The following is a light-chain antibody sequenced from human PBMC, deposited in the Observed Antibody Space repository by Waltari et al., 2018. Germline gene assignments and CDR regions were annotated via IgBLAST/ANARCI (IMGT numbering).Light chain of an antibody. CDR3: QVWDTSADHLVV. V-gene: IGLV3-21*04. CDR1: NIGAKS. Sequence: SYVLTQHPSVSVAPGKTASITCGGNNIGAKSVNWYQQKPGQAPILIIYFDSDRPSGIPDRFSCSNSGHTATRTIIRVDAGDEAAYYCQVWDTSADHLVVFGGGTNLTVV. CDR2: FDS. J-gene: IGLJ2*01.